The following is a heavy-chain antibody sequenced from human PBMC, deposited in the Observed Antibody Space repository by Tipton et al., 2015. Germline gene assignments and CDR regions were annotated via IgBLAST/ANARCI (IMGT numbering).Heavy chain of an antibody. D-gene: IGHD4-23*01. CDR2: IQYSGGT. V-gene: IGHV4-59*01. CDR1: SDSINKYY. CDR3: VRARGRHGGLFDS. J-gene: IGHJ4*02. Sequence: TLSLTCTVSSDSINKYYWSWIRQPPGKELQWIGYIQYSGGTNYNPSLESRVSMSVDTSKTQFSLKVSSVTAADTAMYYCVRARGRHGGLFDSWGQGTLVIVSS.